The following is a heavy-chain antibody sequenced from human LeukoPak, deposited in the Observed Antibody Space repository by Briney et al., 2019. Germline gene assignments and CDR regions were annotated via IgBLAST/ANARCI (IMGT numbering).Heavy chain of an antibody. D-gene: IGHD3-22*01. J-gene: IGHJ4*02. CDR1: GGSFSGYY. V-gene: IGHV4-34*01. CDR2: INHSGST. Sequence: SETLSLTCAVYGGSFSGYYWSWIRQPPGKGLEWIGEINHSGSTNYNPSLKSRVTISVDTSKNQFSLKLSSVTAADTAVYDCARVLDYYDSSGYLTAYYFDYWGQGTLVTVSS. CDR3: ARVLDYYDSSGYLTAYYFDY.